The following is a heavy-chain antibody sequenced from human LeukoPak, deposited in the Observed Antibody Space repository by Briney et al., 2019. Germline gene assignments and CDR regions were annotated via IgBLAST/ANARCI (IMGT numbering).Heavy chain of an antibody. CDR2: ISSSSSYI. J-gene: IGHJ5*02. Sequence: PGGSLRLSCAASGFTFSSYSMNWVRQDPGKGLEWVSSISSSSSYIYYADSVKGRFTISRDNAKKSLYLQMNSLKAEDTAFYYCAVAGSWGQGTLVTVSS. CDR1: GFTFSSYS. V-gene: IGHV3-21*04. CDR3: AVAGS. D-gene: IGHD6-19*01.